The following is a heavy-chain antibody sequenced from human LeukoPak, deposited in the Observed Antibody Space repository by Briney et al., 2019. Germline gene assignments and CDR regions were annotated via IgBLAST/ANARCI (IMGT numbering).Heavy chain of an antibody. D-gene: IGHD6-6*01. J-gene: IGHJ4*02. CDR1: GFTFTHSW. V-gene: IGHV3-7*01. CDR2: IKQDGSEK. Sequence: PGGSLRLSCAASGFTFTHSWMSWVRQAPGKGPEWVANIKQDGSEKYYVDSVEGRFTISRDNAKNSVSLQMNSLRGEDTAVYYCVRALGSSSADYWGQGTLVTVSS. CDR3: VRALGSSSADY.